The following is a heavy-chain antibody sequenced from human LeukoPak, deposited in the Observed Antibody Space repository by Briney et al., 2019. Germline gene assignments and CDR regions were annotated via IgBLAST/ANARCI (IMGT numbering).Heavy chain of an antibody. CDR3: ARDPGGVRGVIVDY. CDR2: IGVYHGTT. V-gene: IGHV1-18*01. J-gene: IGHJ4*02. D-gene: IGHD3-10*01. Sequence: ASVKVSSKGPGYSFVSYGISWGRQAPGGGGEWMGWIGVYHGTTNYAQSLQDRVTVSADTSTSTVYMELRSLRYDDTAVYYCARDPGGVRGVIVDYWGQGTLVTVSS. CDR1: GYSFVSYG.